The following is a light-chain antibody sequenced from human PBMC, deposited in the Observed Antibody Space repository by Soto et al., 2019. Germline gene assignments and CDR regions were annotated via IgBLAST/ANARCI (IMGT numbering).Light chain of an antibody. V-gene: IGLV2-14*01. Sequence: QSVLTQPASVSGSPGQSITISCTGTSNDVGGYDYVSWYQQEPGKAPKVMIYEVSNRPSGVSNRFSGSKSGNTASLTISGLQAEDEADYFCSSYSSSSTLFVFGTGTKVTVL. CDR2: EVS. J-gene: IGLJ1*01. CDR3: SSYSSSSTLFV. CDR1: SNDVGGYDY.